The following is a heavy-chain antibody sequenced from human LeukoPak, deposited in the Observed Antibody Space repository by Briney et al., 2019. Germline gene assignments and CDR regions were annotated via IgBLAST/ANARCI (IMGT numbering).Heavy chain of an antibody. Sequence: PGGSLRLSCAASGFTFRSYWMSWVRQAPGKGLEWVANINQCGSVIYYVDSVKGRFTISRDDAKDSLYVQMNSLRDEDTAVYYCARVGYSGWNLEYWGQGTLVTVSS. V-gene: IGHV3-7*01. CDR1: GFTFRSYW. CDR3: ARVGYSGWNLEY. J-gene: IGHJ4*02. CDR2: INQCGSVI. D-gene: IGHD5-12*01.